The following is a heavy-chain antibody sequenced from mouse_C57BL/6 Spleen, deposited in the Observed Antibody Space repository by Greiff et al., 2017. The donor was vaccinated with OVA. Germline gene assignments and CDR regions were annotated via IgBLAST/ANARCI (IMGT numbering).Heavy chain of an antibody. J-gene: IGHJ3*01. CDR1: GYTFTDYY. V-gene: IGHV1-26*01. CDR3: ARTDGNYGFAY. CDR2: INPNNGGT. Sequence: EVQLQQSGPELVKPGASVKISCKASGYTFTDYYMNWVKQSHGKSLEWIGDINPNNGGTSYNQKFKGKATLTVDKSSSTAYMELRSLTSEDSAVYYCARTDGNYGFAYWGQGTLVTVSA. D-gene: IGHD2-1*01.